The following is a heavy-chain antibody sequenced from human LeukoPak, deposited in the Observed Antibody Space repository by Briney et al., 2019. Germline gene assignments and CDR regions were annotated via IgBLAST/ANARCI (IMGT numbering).Heavy chain of an antibody. CDR3: ARAEKATIFDY. J-gene: IGHJ4*02. Sequence: GSLRLSCAASGFTVSSNYMSWVRQAPGKGLEWVSVIYSGGSTYYADSVKGRFTISRDNSKNTLYLQMNSLRAEDTAVYYCARAEKATIFDYWGQGTLVTVSS. D-gene: IGHD5-24*01. V-gene: IGHV3-53*01. CDR2: IYSGGST. CDR1: GFTVSSNY.